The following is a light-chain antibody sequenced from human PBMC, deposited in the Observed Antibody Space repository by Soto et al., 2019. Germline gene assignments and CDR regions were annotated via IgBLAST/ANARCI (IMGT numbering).Light chain of an antibody. V-gene: IGKV3D-20*02. CDR1: QSVSSSY. CDR3: QQRSNWHKIT. J-gene: IGKJ5*01. CDR2: GAS. Sequence: EILFTQSPGTLSLSPGERATLSCRASQSVSSSYLAWYQQKPGQAPRLLIYGASNRANGIPARFSGSGPGTDFTLTIRSLEPEDFAVYYCQQRSNWHKITFGQGTRLEIK.